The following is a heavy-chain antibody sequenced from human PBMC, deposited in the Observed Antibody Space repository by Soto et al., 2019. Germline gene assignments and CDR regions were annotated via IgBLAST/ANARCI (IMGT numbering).Heavy chain of an antibody. CDR3: ARYTSSWYLDY. V-gene: IGHV6-1*01. D-gene: IGHD6-13*01. CDR1: GDSVSSNSGA. J-gene: IGHJ4*02. Sequence: PSQTLSLTCVISGDSVSSNSGAWNWIRQSPSRGLEWLGRTYYRSRWSFDYALSVKSRLTIDPDTSKNQFSLHLDSLTPEDTAVYFCARYTSSWYLDYWGQGTQVTVSS. CDR2: TYYRSRWSF.